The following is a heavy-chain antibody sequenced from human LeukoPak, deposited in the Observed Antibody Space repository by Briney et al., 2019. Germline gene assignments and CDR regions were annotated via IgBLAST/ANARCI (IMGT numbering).Heavy chain of an antibody. CDR3: ARDSVGTVGYYYYGMDV. Sequence: ASVKVSCKASGYTFTSYGISWVRQAPGQGLEWMGSISAYNGNTNYAQKLQGRVTMTTDTSTSTAYMELRSLRSDDTAVYYCARDSVGTVGYYYYGMDVWGQGTTVTVSS. CDR1: GYTFTSYG. D-gene: IGHD4-23*01. V-gene: IGHV1-18*01. J-gene: IGHJ6*02. CDR2: ISAYNGNT.